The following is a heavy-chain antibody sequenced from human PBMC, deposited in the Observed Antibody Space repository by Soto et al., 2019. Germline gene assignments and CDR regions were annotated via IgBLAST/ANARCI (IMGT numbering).Heavy chain of an antibody. CDR1: GYTFTGYY. CDR2: INPNSGGT. Sequence: QVQLVQSGAEVKKPGASVKVSCKASGYTFTGYYMHWVRQAPGQGLEWMGWINPNSGGTNYAQKFQGRVTMTRDTSISTAYMELSRLRSDDTAVYYCASLQVNYYYYYGMDVWGQGTTVTVSS. CDR3: ASLQVNYYYYYGMDV. V-gene: IGHV1-2*02. J-gene: IGHJ6*02.